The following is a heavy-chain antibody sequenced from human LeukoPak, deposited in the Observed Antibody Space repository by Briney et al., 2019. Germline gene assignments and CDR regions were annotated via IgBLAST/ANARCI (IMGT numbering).Heavy chain of an antibody. CDR3: AKLWRGSHPRYFDH. CDR1: GFTFSSYA. J-gene: IGHJ4*02. D-gene: IGHD1-26*01. Sequence: PGGSLRLSCAASGFTFSSYAMSWVRQAPGMGLEWVSTITDSGGTTFYADSVKGRFTISRDNFKDTVYLQMNSLRAEDTAVYYCAKLWRGSHPRYFDHWGQGTLVTVSS. V-gene: IGHV3-23*01. CDR2: ITDSGGTT.